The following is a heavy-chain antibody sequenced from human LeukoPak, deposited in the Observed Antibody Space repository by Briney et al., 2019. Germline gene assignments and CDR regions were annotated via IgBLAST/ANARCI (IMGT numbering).Heavy chain of an antibody. Sequence: SETLSLTCTVSGGSISTGSYYWNWIRQPAGKGLEWIGRIYTSGSTNYNPSLKSRFTISVDTSKNQFSLKLSSVTAADTAVYYCARGSDAFDIWGQGTMVTVSS. CDR3: ARGSDAFDI. CDR1: GGSISTGSYY. V-gene: IGHV4-61*02. CDR2: IYTSGST. J-gene: IGHJ3*02.